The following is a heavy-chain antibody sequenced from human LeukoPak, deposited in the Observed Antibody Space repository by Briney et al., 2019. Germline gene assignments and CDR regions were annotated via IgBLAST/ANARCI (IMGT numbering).Heavy chain of an antibody. Sequence: ASVKVSCKASGYSFTSHDIHWVRQAPGQGLEWMGWMNPNNGDTGYAQKFQGRFTMTRNTSISTAYMELSSLRSDDTAVYYCARDPNEVSTGAIGRYWGQGTLITVSS. V-gene: IGHV1-8*01. CDR2: MNPNNGDT. CDR3: ARDPNEVSTGAIGRY. CDR1: GYSFTSHD. J-gene: IGHJ4*02. D-gene: IGHD3/OR15-3a*01.